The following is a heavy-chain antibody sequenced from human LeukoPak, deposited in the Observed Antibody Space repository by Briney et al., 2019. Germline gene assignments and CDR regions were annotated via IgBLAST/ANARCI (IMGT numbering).Heavy chain of an antibody. CDR1: GGSFSGYY. CDR2: INHSGST. D-gene: IGHD2-21*02. V-gene: IGHV4-34*01. J-gene: IGHJ4*02. Sequence: PSETLSLTCAVYGGSFSGYYWSWIRQPPGKGLEWIGEINHSGSTNYNPSLKSRVTISVDTSKNQFSLKLSSVTAADTAVYYCARCGGDCRNWSQGTLVTVSS. CDR3: ARCGGDCRN.